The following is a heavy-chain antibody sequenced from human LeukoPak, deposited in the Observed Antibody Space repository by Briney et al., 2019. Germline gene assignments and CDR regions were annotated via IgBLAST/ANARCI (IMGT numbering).Heavy chain of an antibody. CDR3: ARDGSRYCSSTSCYSGDDYYGMDV. CDR2: ISSSDSTI. CDR1: GFTFSDYY. D-gene: IGHD2-2*01. J-gene: IGHJ6*02. V-gene: IGHV3-11*01. Sequence: GGSLRLSCAASGFTFSDYYMSWIRQAPGKGLEWVSYISSSDSTIYYADSVKGRFTISRDNAKNSLYLQLNSLRAEDTAVYYCARDGSRYCSSTSCYSGDDYYGMDVWGQGTTVNVSS.